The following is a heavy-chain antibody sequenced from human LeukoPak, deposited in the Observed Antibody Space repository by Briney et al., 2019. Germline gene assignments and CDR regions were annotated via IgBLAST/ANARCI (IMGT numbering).Heavy chain of an antibody. D-gene: IGHD3-22*01. CDR1: GFTFDDYT. Sequence: GGSLRLSCAASGFTFDDYTMHWVRQAPGQGLEWVSLISWDGVSTYYAGSVRGRFTISRDNRKNSLSLQMNSLRTEDTALYYCAKDGKGSSGYYYADYWGQGTLVTVSS. J-gene: IGHJ4*02. V-gene: IGHV3-43*01. CDR3: AKDGKGSSGYYYADY. CDR2: ISWDGVST.